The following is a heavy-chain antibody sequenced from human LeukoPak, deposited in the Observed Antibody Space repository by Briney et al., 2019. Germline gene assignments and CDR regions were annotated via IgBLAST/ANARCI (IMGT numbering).Heavy chain of an antibody. CDR3: ARGGSGYYPPLYYFDY. J-gene: IGHJ4*02. CDR2: ISGSGGST. Sequence: GGSLRLSCAASGFTFSSYGMSWVRQAPGKGLEWVSAISGSGGSTYYADSVKGRFTISRDNAKNSLYLQMDSLRAEDTAVYYCARGGSGYYPPLYYFDYWGQGTLVTVSS. V-gene: IGHV3-23*01. CDR1: GFTFSSYG. D-gene: IGHD3-22*01.